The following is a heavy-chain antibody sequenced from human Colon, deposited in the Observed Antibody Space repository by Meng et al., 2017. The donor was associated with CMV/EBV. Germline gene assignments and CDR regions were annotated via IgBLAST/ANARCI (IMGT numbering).Heavy chain of an antibody. V-gene: IGHV3-30*04. CDR3: ARDYCSSPSCYDYVLDV. CDR2: ISYDGSNK. D-gene: IGHD2-2*01. Sequence: GESLKISCAASGFTFSSYAMHWVRQAPGKGLEWVAVISYDGSNKYYADSVKGRFTISRDNSKNTLYLQMNSLRAEDTAVYYCARDYCSSPSCYDYVLDVWGQGTTVTVSS. J-gene: IGHJ6*02. CDR1: GFTFSSYA.